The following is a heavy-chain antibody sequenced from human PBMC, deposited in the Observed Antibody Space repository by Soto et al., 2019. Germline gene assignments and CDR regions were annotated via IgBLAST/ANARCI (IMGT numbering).Heavy chain of an antibody. V-gene: IGHV3-48*02. CDR3: AREGSHYLDSRGQNPQYYY. CDR2: ISSSSTTI. J-gene: IGHJ4*02. D-gene: IGHD3-10*01. CDR1: GFTFSYFS. Sequence: PGGSLRLSCAASGFTFSYFSMNWVRQAPGKGLEWVSYISSSSTTIYYADSVKGRFTISRDNAKNSLYLQMNSLRDEDTAVYYCAREGSHYLDSRGQNPQYYYWCQATLVTVS.